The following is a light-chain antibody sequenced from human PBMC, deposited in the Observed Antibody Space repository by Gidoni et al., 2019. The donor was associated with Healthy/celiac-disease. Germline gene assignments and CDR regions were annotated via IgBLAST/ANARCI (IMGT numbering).Light chain of an antibody. CDR1: QSVSSN. V-gene: IGKV3-15*01. J-gene: IGKJ1*01. Sequence: EIVMTQSPATLSVAPGERSTLSCRASQSVSSNLAWYQQNPGQAPRTLIYGASTRATGIPARFSGSGSGTEFTLTISSLQSEDFAVYYCQQYNNWPPWTFGQGTKVEIK. CDR2: GAS. CDR3: QQYNNWPPWT.